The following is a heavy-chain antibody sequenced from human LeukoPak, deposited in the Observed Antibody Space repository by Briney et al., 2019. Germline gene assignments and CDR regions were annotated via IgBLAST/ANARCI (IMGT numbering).Heavy chain of an antibody. CDR1: GFTFSSYG. CDR2: ISYDGSNK. J-gene: IGHJ4*02. D-gene: IGHD5-12*01. V-gene: IGHV3-30*18. CDR3: AKGGLRPFDY. Sequence: GGSLRLSCAASGFTFSSYGMHWVRQAPGKGLEWVAVISYDGSNKYYADSVKGRFTISRDNSKNTLYLQMNSRRAEDTAVYYCAKGGLRPFDYWGQGTLVTVSS.